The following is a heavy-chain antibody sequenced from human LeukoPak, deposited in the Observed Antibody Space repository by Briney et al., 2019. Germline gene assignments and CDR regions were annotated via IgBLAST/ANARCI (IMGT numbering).Heavy chain of an antibody. J-gene: IGHJ2*01. Sequence: SVKVSCKASGGTFGSYVISWVRQAPGQGLEWMGGIIPIFGTAHYAQKFQGRLTITADESTSTVYMEMSSLRSEDTAVYYCAKEGDTALVTGYFDLWGRGTLVTVSA. CDR1: GGTFGSYV. V-gene: IGHV1-69*13. CDR3: AKEGDTALVTGYFDL. D-gene: IGHD5-18*01. CDR2: IIPIFGTA.